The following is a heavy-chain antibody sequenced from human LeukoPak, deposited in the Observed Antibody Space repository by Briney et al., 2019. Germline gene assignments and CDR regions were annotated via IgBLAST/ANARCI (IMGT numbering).Heavy chain of an antibody. V-gene: IGHV4-59*01. Sequence: SETLSLTCTVSGGSISSYYWSWIRQPPGKGLEWIGYIYYSGSTNYNPSLKSRVTISVDTSKNPFSLKLSSVTAADTAVYYCASYQWYCSSTSCYANAFDIWGQGTMVTVSS. J-gene: IGHJ3*02. CDR2: IYYSGST. D-gene: IGHD2-2*01. CDR3: ASYQWYCSSTSCYANAFDI. CDR1: GGSISSYY.